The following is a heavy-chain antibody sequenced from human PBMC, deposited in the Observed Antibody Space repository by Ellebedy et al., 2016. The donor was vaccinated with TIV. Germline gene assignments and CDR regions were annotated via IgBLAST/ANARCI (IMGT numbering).Heavy chain of an antibody. CDR1: GFTFNTYD. Sequence: GGSLRLXXAASGFTFNTYDMHWVRQAPGKGLEWVAVISYDGTHKFYADSVMGRFTISRDNARSTLYLQMNTLRPEDAAVYFCTKDKPSYDLWNIFDLWGQGTLVAVSS. CDR2: ISYDGTHK. J-gene: IGHJ4*02. CDR3: TKDKPSYDLWNIFDL. V-gene: IGHV3-30*18. D-gene: IGHD1/OR15-1a*01.